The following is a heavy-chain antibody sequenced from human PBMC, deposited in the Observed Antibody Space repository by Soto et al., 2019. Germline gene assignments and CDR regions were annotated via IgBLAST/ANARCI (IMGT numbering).Heavy chain of an antibody. Sequence: QVQLQESGPGLVKPSETLSLTCTVSGGSISSYYWSWIRQPPGKGLVWIGYIYSSGSTNYNPSLNGRVTMSLDTSKNQVSLNVTSVTAADTAVYYCADTPRYWGQGRLVTVSS. V-gene: IGHV4-59*01. J-gene: IGHJ4*02. CDR3: ADTPRY. D-gene: IGHD2-2*02. CDR2: IYSSGST. CDR1: GGSISSYY.